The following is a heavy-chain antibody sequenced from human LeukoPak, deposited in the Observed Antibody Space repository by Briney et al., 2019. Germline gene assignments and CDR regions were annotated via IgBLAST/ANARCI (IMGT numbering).Heavy chain of an antibody. D-gene: IGHD3-9*01. CDR3: ARDGRRYFDWQAGGDCFDP. J-gene: IGHJ5*02. CDR2: IYYSGST. CDR1: GGSISSGGYY. V-gene: IGHV4-31*03. Sequence: SQTLSLTCTVSGGSISSGGYYWSWIRQHPGKGLEWIGYIYYSGSTYYNPSLKSRVTMSVDTSKNQFSLKLSSVTAADTAVYYCARDGRRYFDWQAGGDCFDPWGQGTLVTVSS.